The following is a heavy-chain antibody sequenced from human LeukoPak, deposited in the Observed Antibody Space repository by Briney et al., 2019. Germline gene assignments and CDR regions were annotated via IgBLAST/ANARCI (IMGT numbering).Heavy chain of an antibody. D-gene: IGHD6-19*01. CDR1: GGSISSSNW. V-gene: IGHV4-4*02. CDR3: ARGYVGYSSGWYVY. Sequence: TSSGTLSLTCAVSGGSISSSNWWSWVRQPPGKGLEWIGEIYHSGSTNYNPSLKSRVTISVDTSKNQFSLKLSSVTAADTAVYYCARGYVGYSSGWYVYWGQGTLVTVSS. CDR2: IYHSGST. J-gene: IGHJ4*02.